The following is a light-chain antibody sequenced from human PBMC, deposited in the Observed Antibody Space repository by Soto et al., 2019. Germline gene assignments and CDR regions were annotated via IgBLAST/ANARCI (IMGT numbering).Light chain of an antibody. CDR1: SSDVGGYNY. V-gene: IGLV2-8*01. CDR3: SSYTSIGTRV. Sequence: QSALTQPPSASGSPGQSVTISCTGTSSDVGGYNYVSWYQQHPGKAPKLMIYEVNRRPSGVPDRFSGSKSGNTASLTVSGLQAEDEADYYCSSYTSIGTRVFGTGTKLTVL. J-gene: IGLJ1*01. CDR2: EVN.